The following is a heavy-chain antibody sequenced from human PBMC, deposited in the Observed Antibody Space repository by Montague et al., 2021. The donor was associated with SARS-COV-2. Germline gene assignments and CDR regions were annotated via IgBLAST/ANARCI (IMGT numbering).Heavy chain of an antibody. CDR2: ISGSSSYT. D-gene: IGHD1-26*01. J-gene: IGHJ3*02. V-gene: IGHV3-11*03. CDR3: AFSAFPTGAFDI. Sequence: RRLSFAASGFPFSDYYMSWIRQAPGKGLEWVSYISGSSSYTNYADSVKGRFTISRDNAKNSLYLQMNSLRAEDTAVYYCAFSAFPTGAFDIRGQGTMVTVSS. CDR1: GFPFSDYY.